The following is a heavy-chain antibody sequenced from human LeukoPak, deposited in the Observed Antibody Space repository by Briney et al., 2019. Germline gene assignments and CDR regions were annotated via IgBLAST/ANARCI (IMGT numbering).Heavy chain of an antibody. D-gene: IGHD1-26*01. CDR2: IYTSGST. Sequence: SETLSLTCTVSGGSISSGSYYWSWIRQPAGKGLEWIGRIYTSGSTNYNPSLKSRVTISVDTSKNHLSLRLTSVTAADTALYYCARHSYNYYGLDVWGQGTTITVSS. V-gene: IGHV4-61*02. J-gene: IGHJ6*02. CDR3: ARHSYNYYGLDV. CDR1: GGSISSGSYY.